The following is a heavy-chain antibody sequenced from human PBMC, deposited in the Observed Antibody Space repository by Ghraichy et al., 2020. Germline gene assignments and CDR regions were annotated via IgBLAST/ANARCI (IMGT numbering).Heavy chain of an antibody. CDR3: AKRGERAWHYFHY. J-gene: IGHJ4*02. CDR2: LSSSGGGT. Sequence: GGSLRLSCAASGFTFSSYAMSWVRQAPGKGLECVSTLSSSGGGTYYADSVKGRFTISRDTSKNTLYLQMNSLRAEDTAVYYCAKRGERAWHYFHYWGQGTLVTVSS. CDR1: GFTFSSYA. D-gene: IGHD2-21*01. V-gene: IGHV3-23*01.